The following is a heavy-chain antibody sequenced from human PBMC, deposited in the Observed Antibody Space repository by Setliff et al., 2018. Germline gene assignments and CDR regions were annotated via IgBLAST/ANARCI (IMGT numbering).Heavy chain of an antibody. CDR2: INPNSGDT. Sequence: ASVKVSCKASGYTFTGYYMHWVRQAPGQGLEWMGRINPNSGDTNYAQKFQGRVTMTRDTSISTAYMELNSLQYEDTAVYYCARGKWFRLDKSAWSNWFDPWGQGTLVTVSS. V-gene: IGHV1-2*06. D-gene: IGHD5-12*01. CDR1: GYTFTGYY. J-gene: IGHJ5*02. CDR3: ARGKWFRLDKSAWSNWFDP.